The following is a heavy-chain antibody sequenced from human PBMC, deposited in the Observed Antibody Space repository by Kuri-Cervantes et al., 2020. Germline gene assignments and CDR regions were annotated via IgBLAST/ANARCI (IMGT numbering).Heavy chain of an antibody. V-gene: IGHV3-53*01. Sequence: GESLKISCAASGFTFSDYYMSWIRQAPGKGLEWVSVLYSDATTYYADSVKGRFTISRDNSRNTLYLQMKSLRAEDTAVYFCARFYGSSWFGLDWGQGTLVTVSS. CDR1: GFTFSDYY. J-gene: IGHJ4*02. D-gene: IGHD6-13*01. CDR3: ARFYGSSWFGLD. CDR2: LYSDATT.